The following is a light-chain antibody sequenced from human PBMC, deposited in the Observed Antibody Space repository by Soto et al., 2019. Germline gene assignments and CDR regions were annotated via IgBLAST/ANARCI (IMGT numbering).Light chain of an antibody. V-gene: IGKV3-11*01. J-gene: IGKJ5*01. CDR3: QQYSKWPIT. Sequence: TLSPSTLSLSPGIRSTLSCRASQSVSKYLPWYQQKPGQAPRLPIYDASNRATGIPARFSGSGSGTDFTLTISSLEPEDFAVYYCQQYSKWPITFGQGTLLEVK. CDR1: QSVSKY. CDR2: DAS.